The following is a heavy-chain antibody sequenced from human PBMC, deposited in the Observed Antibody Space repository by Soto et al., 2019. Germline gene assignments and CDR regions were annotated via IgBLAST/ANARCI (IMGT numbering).Heavy chain of an antibody. CDR2: IWYDGSNK. CDR3: ARDLLLSSVAARNAYYYYYMDV. Sequence: QVQLVESGGGVVQPGRSLRLSCAASGFTFSSYGMHWVRQAPGKGLEWVAVIWYDGSNKYYADSVKGRFTISRDNSKNTLYLQMNSLSAEDTAVYYCARDLLLSSVAARNAYYYYYMDVCGKGTTVTVSS. D-gene: IGHD6-6*01. J-gene: IGHJ6*03. CDR1: GFTFSSYG. V-gene: IGHV3-33*01.